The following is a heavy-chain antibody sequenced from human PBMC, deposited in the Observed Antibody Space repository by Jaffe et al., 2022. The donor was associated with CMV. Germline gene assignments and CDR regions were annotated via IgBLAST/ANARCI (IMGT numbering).Heavy chain of an antibody. J-gene: IGHJ3*02. Sequence: EVQLVESGGGLVQPGGSLRLSCAAPGLTLSNYWMTWVRQAPGKGLEWVANIKQDGSEKSYVDSVKGRFTISRDNAKNSLFLEMNSLRAEDTAVYYCARGTVTAPRSGLDMWGQGTKVTVSS. CDR2: IKQDGSEK. V-gene: IGHV3-7*03. CDR1: GLTLSNYW. D-gene: IGHD3-3*01. CDR3: ARGTVTAPRSGLDM.